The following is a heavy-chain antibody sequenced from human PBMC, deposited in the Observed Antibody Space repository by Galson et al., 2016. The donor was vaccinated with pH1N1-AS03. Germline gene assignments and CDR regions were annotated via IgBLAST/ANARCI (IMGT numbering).Heavy chain of an antibody. CDR3: ARDGQLWPHYYPWDV. J-gene: IGHJ6*02. D-gene: IGHD3-22*01. V-gene: IGHV4-61*01. CDR2: IYYSGTT. Sequence: SETLSLTCSVSGAPITSGSHYWTWIRQLPGKGLEWIGYIYYSGTTKFNPSLATRVTMSVDRSKSQFSLNLMSVTAADTAVYYCARDGQLWPHYYPWDVWGQGTTVPVTS. CDR1: GAPITSGSHY.